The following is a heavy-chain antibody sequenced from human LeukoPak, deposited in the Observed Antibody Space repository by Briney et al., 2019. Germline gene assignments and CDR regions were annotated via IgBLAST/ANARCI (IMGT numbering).Heavy chain of an antibody. J-gene: IGHJ4*02. CDR1: GGSFSGYY. Sequence: SETLSLTCAVYGGSFSGYYWNWIRQPPGKGLEWIGEINHSGSTNYNPSLKSRVTISVDTSKNQFSLKLSSVTAADTAVYYCARVKSSSSPYFDYWGQGTLVTVSS. V-gene: IGHV4-34*01. CDR2: INHSGST. D-gene: IGHD6-6*01. CDR3: ARVKSSSSPYFDY.